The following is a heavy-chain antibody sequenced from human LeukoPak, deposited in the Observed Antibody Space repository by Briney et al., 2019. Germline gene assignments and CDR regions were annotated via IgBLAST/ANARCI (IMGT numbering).Heavy chain of an antibody. Sequence: GGSLRLSCAASGFTFSSYSMNWVRQAPGKGLEWVSSISSSSSYIYYADSVKGRFTISRDNAKNSLYLQMNSLRAEDTAVYYCAREAFLGYCSSTSCAFDYWGQGTPVTVSS. CDR3: AREAFLGYCSSTSCAFDY. CDR2: ISSSSSYI. D-gene: IGHD2-2*01. CDR1: GFTFSSYS. V-gene: IGHV3-21*01. J-gene: IGHJ4*02.